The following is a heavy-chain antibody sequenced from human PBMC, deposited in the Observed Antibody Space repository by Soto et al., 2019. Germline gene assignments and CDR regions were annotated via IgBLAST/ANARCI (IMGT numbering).Heavy chain of an antibody. V-gene: IGHV1-69*13. J-gene: IGHJ4*02. Sequence: SVKVSCKASGCTFSSYAISWVRQAPGQGLEWMGGIIPIFGTANYAQKFQGRVTITADESTSTAYMELSSLRSEDTAVYYCARDGGSSGCDYYFDYWGQGTLVTVSS. CDR2: IIPIFGTA. D-gene: IGHD6-19*01. CDR1: GCTFSSYA. CDR3: ARDGGSSGCDYYFDY.